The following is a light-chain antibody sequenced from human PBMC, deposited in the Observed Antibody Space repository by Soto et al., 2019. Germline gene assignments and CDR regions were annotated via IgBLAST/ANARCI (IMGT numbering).Light chain of an antibody. Sequence: VLTPPPSASGSPGQSVTISCTRTSSDVGAYNYVSWYQQYPGKAPKLMISEVSRRPSGVPDRFSGSKSGNTASLTVSGLQPEDEADYYCSSYAGNNIYVFGAGTKVTVL. V-gene: IGLV2-8*01. CDR1: SSDVGAYNY. CDR3: SSYAGNNIYV. CDR2: EVS. J-gene: IGLJ1*01.